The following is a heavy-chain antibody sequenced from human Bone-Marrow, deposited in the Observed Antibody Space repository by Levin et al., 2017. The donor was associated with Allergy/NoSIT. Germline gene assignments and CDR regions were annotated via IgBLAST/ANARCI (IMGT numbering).Heavy chain of an antibody. J-gene: IGHJ4*02. V-gene: IGHV3-23*01. CDR2: ITGGGATT. CDR3: ARTKVEGGDYLDYFDY. CDR1: GFRFRNNA. Sequence: GGSLRLSCAASGFRFRNNAMSWVRQAPGEGLEWVSSITGGGATTYYADSVKGRFTISRDNSKNILYLQMNSLRAEDKAVYFCARTKVEGGDYLDYFDYWGQGTLVTVSS. D-gene: IGHD4-17*01.